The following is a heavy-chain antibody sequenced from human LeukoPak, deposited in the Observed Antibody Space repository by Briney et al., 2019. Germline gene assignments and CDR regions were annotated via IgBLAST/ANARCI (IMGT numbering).Heavy chain of an antibody. CDR1: GGSISSYY. D-gene: IGHD2-2*01. Sequence: SETLSLTCTVSGGSISSYYRSWIRQPPGKGLEWIGYIYYSGSTNYNPSLKSRVTISVDTSKNQFSLKLSSVTAADTAVYYCARGGDVVVPAAPLGYWGQGTLVTVSS. CDR2: IYYSGST. V-gene: IGHV4-59*01. CDR3: ARGGDVVVPAAPLGY. J-gene: IGHJ4*02.